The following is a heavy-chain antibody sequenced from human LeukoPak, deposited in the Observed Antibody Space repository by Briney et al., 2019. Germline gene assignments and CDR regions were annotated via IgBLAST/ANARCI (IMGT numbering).Heavy chain of an antibody. J-gene: IGHJ6*02. CDR1: GVSISSYC. V-gene: IGHV4-59*08. CDR3: ARHRDGGYHYGMDV. D-gene: IGHD5-24*01. CDR2: IYYSGST. Sequence: SESLSLTCTVSGVSISSYCWSWVRQPPGKGLEWVGYIYYSGSTNYNVSLKSRVPISVDTSKNHFSLKQSPVTGADTGVYYWARHRDGGYHYGMDVWGQGTTVTVSS.